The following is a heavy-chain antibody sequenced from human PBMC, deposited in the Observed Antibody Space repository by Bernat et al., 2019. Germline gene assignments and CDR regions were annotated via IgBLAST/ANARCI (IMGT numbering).Heavy chain of an antibody. CDR1: GYTFTSYY. CDR2: INPSGGST. CDR3: ARASTYPILTGYLLPEDY. J-gene: IGHJ4*02. V-gene: IGHV1-46*03. D-gene: IGHD3-9*01. Sequence: QVQLVQSGAEVKKPGASVKVSCKASGYTFTSYYMHWVRQAPGQGLEWMGIINPSGGSTSYAQKFQGRVTMTRDTSTSTVYMELSSLRSEDTAVYYCARASTYPILTGYLLPEDYWGQGTLVTVSS.